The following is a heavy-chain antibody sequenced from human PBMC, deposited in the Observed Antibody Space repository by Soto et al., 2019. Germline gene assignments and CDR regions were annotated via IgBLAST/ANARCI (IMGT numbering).Heavy chain of an antibody. V-gene: IGHV1-18*01. Sequence: QVQLVQSGAEVKNPGASVKVSCKASGDTFSSYGISWVRQAPGQGLEWMGWISAHRGNTNYAQKFRGRVTMTTDTATSTVYMELRSLRADDTAVYYCARHRAQWDQTYCDSWGQGTLVTVSS. D-gene: IGHD1-26*01. CDR1: GDTFSSYG. J-gene: IGHJ4*02. CDR2: ISAHRGNT. CDR3: ARHRAQWDQTYCDS.